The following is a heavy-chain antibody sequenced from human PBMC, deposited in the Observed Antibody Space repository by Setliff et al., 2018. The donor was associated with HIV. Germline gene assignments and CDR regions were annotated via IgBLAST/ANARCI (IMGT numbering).Heavy chain of an antibody. D-gene: IGHD3-9*01. Sequence: ASVKVSCKASGYIFTSYAIFWVRQAPGRRLEWMGWINAGNGNTKYSQTFQGRVTITRDTSATTAYMELSSLRSEDTAVYYCAREHDTLTCYGFDYWGQGTLVTVSS. V-gene: IGHV1-3*01. CDR3: AREHDTLTCYGFDY. CDR2: INAGNGNT. J-gene: IGHJ4*02. CDR1: GYIFTSYA.